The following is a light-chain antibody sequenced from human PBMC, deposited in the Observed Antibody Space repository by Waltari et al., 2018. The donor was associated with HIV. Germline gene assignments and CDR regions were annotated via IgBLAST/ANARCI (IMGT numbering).Light chain of an antibody. CDR3: QQYDTSSPT. J-gene: IGKJ1*01. CDR1: QSIGSW. Sequence: DIQMTQFPSSLAASTGYRVTITCRASQSIGSWLAWYQQIPGKAPKLLIYKASDLESGVPARFSGRGSGTEFTLTIRSLQPDYSATYYCQQYDTSSPTFGQGTKVEVK. CDR2: KAS. V-gene: IGKV1-5*03.